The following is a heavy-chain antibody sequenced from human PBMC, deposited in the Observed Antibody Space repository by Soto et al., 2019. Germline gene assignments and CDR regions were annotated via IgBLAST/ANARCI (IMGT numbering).Heavy chain of an antibody. CDR3: ARESDYSHFYY. Sequence: QVQLVESGGGLVKPGGSLRLSCAASGFTFSDYYMNWVRQAPGKGLEWISYIGRTGTTKYYADSVKGRFSIFRDNAKNSVSLQMNSLRADDTAVYYCARESDYSHFYYWGQGALVTVSS. CDR1: GFTFSDYY. CDR2: IGRTGTTK. V-gene: IGHV3-11*01. J-gene: IGHJ4*02. D-gene: IGHD2-15*01.